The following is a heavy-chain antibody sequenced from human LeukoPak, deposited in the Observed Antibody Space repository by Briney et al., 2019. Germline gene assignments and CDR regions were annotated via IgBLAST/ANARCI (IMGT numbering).Heavy chain of an antibody. CDR3: AKVGSSSWYYFDS. D-gene: IGHD6-13*01. J-gene: IGHJ4*02. V-gene: IGHV3-23*01. CDR1: GFXFSSYA. CDR2: ISGSGSST. Sequence: PGGSLRLSCAASGFXFSSYAMSWVRQAPGKGLEWVSAISGSGSSTYYADSVKGRFTISRDNSKNTLNLQMNSLRAEDTAVYYCAKVGSSSWYYFDSWGQGTLVTVSS.